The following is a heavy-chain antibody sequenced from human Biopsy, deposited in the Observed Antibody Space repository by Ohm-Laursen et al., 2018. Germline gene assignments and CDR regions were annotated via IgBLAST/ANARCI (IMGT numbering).Heavy chain of an antibody. J-gene: IGHJ6*02. CDR3: ARATNSTGWPYYYFYGMDV. V-gene: IGHV4-59*01. Sequence: SETLSLTCPVSGGSISSDYWSWIRQTPGKGLEWIGYIYYSGSTNYNPSLKSRVTISVDTSKNQFSLRLNSVTAADTAVYYCARATNSTGWPYYYFYGMDVWGQGTMATVSS. D-gene: IGHD2/OR15-2a*01. CDR2: IYYSGST. CDR1: GGSISSDY.